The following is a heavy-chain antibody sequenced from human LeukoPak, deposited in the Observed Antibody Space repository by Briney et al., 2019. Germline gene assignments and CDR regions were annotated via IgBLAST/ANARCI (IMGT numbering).Heavy chain of an antibody. CDR1: GFTFSSYS. V-gene: IGHV3-21*01. D-gene: IGHD3-3*01. CDR2: ISSSSSYI. Sequence: GSLRLSCAASGFTFSSYSMNWGRQAPGKGLEWVSSISSSSSYIYYADTVKGRFTISRDNAKNSLYLQMNSLRAEDTAVYYCARAPSDATIFGVVTHFAYWGQGTLVTVSS. J-gene: IGHJ4*02. CDR3: ARAPSDATIFGVVTHFAY.